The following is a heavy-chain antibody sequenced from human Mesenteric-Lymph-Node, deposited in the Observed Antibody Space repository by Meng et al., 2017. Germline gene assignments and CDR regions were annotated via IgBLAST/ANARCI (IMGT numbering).Heavy chain of an antibody. V-gene: IGHV1-18*01. CDR2: ISASHGNP. CDR1: CYLFISHG. Sequence: SVNASCKASCYLFISHGISRLRQAPGQGLEWVGWISASHGNPNYEQNFRDRVIMTTDTSSSEVYMELRNLRSDDTAIYYFASLYCTGGSCFHNWFDPWGQGTLVTVSS. D-gene: IGHD2-8*02. CDR3: ASLYCTGGSCFHNWFDP. J-gene: IGHJ5*02.